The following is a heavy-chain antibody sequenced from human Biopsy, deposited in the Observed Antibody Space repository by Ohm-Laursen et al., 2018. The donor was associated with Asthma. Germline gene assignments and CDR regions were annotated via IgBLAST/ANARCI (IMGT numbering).Heavy chain of an antibody. CDR3: TRHNDY. D-gene: IGHD1-14*01. Sequence: TQTLTLTSSFSGFSLSSSGANVNWIRQPPGKALEWLARIDWEEDKSYSTSLRTRLTISKGSSEDQVVLTMTNMGPVDTATYYCTRHNDYWGPGILVTVSS. CDR2: IDWEEDK. CDR1: GFSLSSSGAN. J-gene: IGHJ4*02. V-gene: IGHV2-70*12.